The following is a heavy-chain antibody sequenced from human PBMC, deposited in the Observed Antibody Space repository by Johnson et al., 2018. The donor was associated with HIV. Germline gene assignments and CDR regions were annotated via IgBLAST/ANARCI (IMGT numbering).Heavy chain of an antibody. CDR1: GFTFSSYS. CDR2: ISYDGSNK. V-gene: IGHV3-30-3*01. J-gene: IGHJ3*02. CDR3: ARSVDAFDI. Sequence: QVQLVESGGGVVQPGRSLRLSCAASGFTFSSYSMHWVRQAPGKGLEWVAVISYDGSNKYYEDAVKGRFTISRDNARKSLYLQMNSLRAEGTALYYCARSVDAFDIWGQGTMVTVSS.